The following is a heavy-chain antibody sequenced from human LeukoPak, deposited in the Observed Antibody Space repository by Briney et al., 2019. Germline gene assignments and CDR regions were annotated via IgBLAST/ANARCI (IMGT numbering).Heavy chain of an antibody. CDR1: GDSISSSRFY. V-gene: IGHV4-39*01. Sequence: SETLSLTCTVSGDSISSSRFYWAWIRPPPGKGLEWIGSILYTGRTFYNPSLKSRVTISVDTSKNQFSPRLGSVTASDTAVYYCARRDVGATIDYWGQGTLVTVSS. CDR3: ARRDVGATIDY. J-gene: IGHJ4*02. D-gene: IGHD1-26*01. CDR2: ILYTGRT.